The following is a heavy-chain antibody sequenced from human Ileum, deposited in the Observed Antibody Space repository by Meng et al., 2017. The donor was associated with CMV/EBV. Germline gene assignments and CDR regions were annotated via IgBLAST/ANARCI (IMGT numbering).Heavy chain of an antibody. CDR1: GGSISSSNW. CDR2: IYRSGST. J-gene: IGHJ4*02. CDR3: ARGICSGGSCYPDY. Sequence: VSGGSISSSNWWSWVRQPPGKGLEWIGEIYRSGSTNYNPSLKSRVTISVDKSKNQFSLKLSSVTAADTAVYYCARGICSGGSCYPDYWGQGTLVTVSS. D-gene: IGHD2-15*01. V-gene: IGHV4-4*02.